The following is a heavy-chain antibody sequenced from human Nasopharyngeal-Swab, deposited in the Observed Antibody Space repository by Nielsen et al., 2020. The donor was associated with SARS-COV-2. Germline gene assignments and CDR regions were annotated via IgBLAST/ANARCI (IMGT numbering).Heavy chain of an antibody. J-gene: IGHJ4*02. CDR1: GYIFTSYW. V-gene: IGHV5-51*01. CDR3: VRRAFSASYFYFDY. Sequence: GESLKLSCKGSGYIFTSYWIGWVRQMPGKGLEWMGIIYPADSDSRYSLSFQGQVSISVDKSISTAYLQWNTLKASDTAIYYCVRRAFSASYFYFDYWGPGTLVTSPQ. CDR2: IYPADSDS. D-gene: IGHD1-26*01.